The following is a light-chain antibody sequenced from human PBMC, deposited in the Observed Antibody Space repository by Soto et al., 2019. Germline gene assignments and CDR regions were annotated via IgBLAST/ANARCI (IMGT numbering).Light chain of an antibody. CDR2: GNS. J-gene: IGLJ7*01. Sequence: QAVVTKPPSVSGAPGQRVTISCTGSSSNIGAGYDVHWYRQLPGTAPKLLIYGNSNRPSGVPDRFSGSKSGTSASLAITGLQAEDEADYYCQSYDSSLSGAVFGGGTQLTVL. CDR1: SSNIGAGYD. CDR3: QSYDSSLSGAV. V-gene: IGLV1-40*01.